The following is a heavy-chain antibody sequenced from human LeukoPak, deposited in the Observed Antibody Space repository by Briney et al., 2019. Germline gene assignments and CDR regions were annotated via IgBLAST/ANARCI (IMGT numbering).Heavy chain of an antibody. CDR2: INPNSGNT. CDR3: ARGGGYPMIFGVVIIQDYYYYGMDV. D-gene: IGHD3/OR15-3a*01. CDR1: AYTSTSYD. V-gene: IGHV1-8*01. J-gene: IGHJ6*02. Sequence: PSVKVSCKASAYTSTSYDTNCERQAAGHGREWMGWINPNSGNTSYAQNFQGRVTMTTNTSIRTAYMELSSLRSEDTDVYYCARGGGYPMIFGVVIIQDYYYYGMDVWGQGTTVTVSS.